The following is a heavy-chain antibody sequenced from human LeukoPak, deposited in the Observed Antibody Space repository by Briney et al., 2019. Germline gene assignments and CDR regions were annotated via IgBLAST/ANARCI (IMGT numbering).Heavy chain of an antibody. V-gene: IGHV3-7*01. CDR1: GFTFSDHW. CDR3: ARAVDVADY. D-gene: IGHD3-10*02. CDR2: IRQDGSSK. Sequence: GGSLKLSCAASGFTFSDHWMSWVRQAPGKGLEWVANIRQDGSSKFYADSVKGRFTISRDNAKNSVLLQMDSLTPDDTAVYYCARAVDVADYWGQGTLVTVSS. J-gene: IGHJ4*02.